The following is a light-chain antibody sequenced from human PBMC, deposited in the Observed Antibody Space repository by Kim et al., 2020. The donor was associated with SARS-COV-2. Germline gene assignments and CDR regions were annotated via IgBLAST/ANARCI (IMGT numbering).Light chain of an antibody. CDR1: QDIRND. J-gene: IGKJ5*01. V-gene: IGKV1-17*01. CDR2: GAS. CDR3: LQHSTYPIT. Sequence: ASVEDRVTITCRASQDIRNDLGWYQQNPGRAPKRLFYGASSLQSVVPSMFSGSGSGTEFTLTISSVQPEDFATYFCLQHSTYPITFGQGTRLEIK.